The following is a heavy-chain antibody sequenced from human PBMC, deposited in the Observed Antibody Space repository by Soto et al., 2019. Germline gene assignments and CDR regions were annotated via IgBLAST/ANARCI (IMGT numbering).Heavy chain of an antibody. J-gene: IGHJ4*02. CDR2: ISGSGGST. V-gene: IGHV3-23*01. CDR3: AKADILTGYYFDY. Sequence: GSLRLSCAASGFPFSSYAMSWVRQAPGKGLEWVSAISGSGGSTYYADSVKGRFTISRDNSKNTLYLQMNSLRAEDTAVYYCAKADILTGYYFDYWGQGTLVTVSS. CDR1: GFPFSSYA. D-gene: IGHD3-9*01.